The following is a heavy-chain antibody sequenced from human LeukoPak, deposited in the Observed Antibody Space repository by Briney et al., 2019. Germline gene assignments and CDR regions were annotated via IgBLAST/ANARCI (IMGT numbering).Heavy chain of an antibody. D-gene: IGHD5/OR15-5a*01. CDR3: ARHLAGDSLYRHFDY. V-gene: IGHV3-7*04. CDR1: AITFSNSW. J-gene: IGHJ4*02. Sequence: GGSLRLSCTASAITFSNSWMSWVRRAPEKGLEWVANIKQDGSETNYVDSVKGRFTISRDNAKNSLFLQMNSLRGEDTAIYYCARHLAGDSLYRHFDYWGQGGLVTVSS. CDR2: IKQDGSET.